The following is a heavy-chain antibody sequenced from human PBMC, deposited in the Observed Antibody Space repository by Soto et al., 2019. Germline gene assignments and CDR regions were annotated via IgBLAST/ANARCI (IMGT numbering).Heavy chain of an antibody. Sequence: QVQLVQSGAEVKKPGSSVKVSCKVSGGTFSNYAIEWVRLAPGHGLEWMGGIVPIFGTTYYTQKFQGRATIIADDSTTTAYLEMSSLRSEDTAIYYCTRVEAVAGHYDYPGLDVWGQGTAVTVSS. V-gene: IGHV1-69*12. J-gene: IGHJ6*02. CDR1: GGTFSNYA. D-gene: IGHD6-19*01. CDR3: TRVEAVAGHYDYPGLDV. CDR2: IVPIFGTT.